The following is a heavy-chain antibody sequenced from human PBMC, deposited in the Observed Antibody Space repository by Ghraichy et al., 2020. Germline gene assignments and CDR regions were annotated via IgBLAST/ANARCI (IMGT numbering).Heavy chain of an antibody. CDR1: GFTFSDHY. CDR2: IRDKANGYTT. J-gene: IGHJ6*02. Sequence: GGSLRLSCVASGFTFSDHYMDWVRQVPGKGLEWVGRIRDKANGYTTEYAASVRGRFTVSRDDSQNSLYLQVSSLRVEDTAVYFCVRGSSALTGASYYHGLDVWGQGTTVTVSS. CDR3: VRGSSALTGASYYHGLDV. D-gene: IGHD3-10*01. V-gene: IGHV3-72*01.